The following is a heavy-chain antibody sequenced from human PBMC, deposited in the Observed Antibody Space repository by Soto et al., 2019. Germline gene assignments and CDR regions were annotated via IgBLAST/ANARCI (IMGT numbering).Heavy chain of an antibody. CDR2: ISYDGSNK. J-gene: IGHJ6*02. V-gene: IGHV3-30-3*01. Sequence: PGGSLRLSCAASGFTFSSYAMHWVRQAPGKGLEWVAVISYDGSNKYYADSVKGRFTISRDNSKNTLYLQMNSLRAEDTAEYYCARDFWSGPYYYYGMDVWGQGTTVTVSS. D-gene: IGHD3-3*01. CDR3: ARDFWSGPYYYYGMDV. CDR1: GFTFSSYA.